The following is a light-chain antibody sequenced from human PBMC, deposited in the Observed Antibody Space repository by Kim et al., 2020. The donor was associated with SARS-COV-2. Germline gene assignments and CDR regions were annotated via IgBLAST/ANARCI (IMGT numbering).Light chain of an antibody. CDR1: QSLNNNY. J-gene: IGKJ4*01. CDR3: QQYGGSPKLA. CDR2: GAS. V-gene: IGKV3-20*01. Sequence: EIVLTQSPGTLSLSPGERATLSCRASQSLNNNYIAWYQQKPGQAPRLLIYGASNTAAGIPDRFSGSGSGTDFTLTISRLEPEDFAVYYCQQYGGSPKLAFGGGTKLEI.